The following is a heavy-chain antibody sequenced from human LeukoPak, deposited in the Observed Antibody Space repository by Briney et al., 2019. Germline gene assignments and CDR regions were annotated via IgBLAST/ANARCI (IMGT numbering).Heavy chain of an antibody. V-gene: IGHV4-34*01. D-gene: IGHD3-10*01. J-gene: IGHJ5*02. Sequence: PSETLSLTCAVYGGSFSGYYWSWIRQPPGKGLEWIGEINHSGSTNYNPSLKSRVTISVDTSKNQFSLKLSSVTAADTAVYYCARHYPPGYYGSGSYYPGPNWFDPWGQGTLVTVSS. CDR2: INHSGST. CDR1: GGSFSGYY. CDR3: ARHYPPGYYGSGSYYPGPNWFDP.